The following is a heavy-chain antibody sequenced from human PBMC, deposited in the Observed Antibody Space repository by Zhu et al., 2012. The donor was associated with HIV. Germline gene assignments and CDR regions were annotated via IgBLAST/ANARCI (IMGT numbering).Heavy chain of an antibody. CDR1: GGSLRNYY. Sequence: QVQLQQSGPRLVKPSETLSLTCIVSGGSLRNYYWNWVRQSPGKGLEWIGYISTSGKIIYNPFLKSRATMSLDTSKNQLSLKVTSVTAADTAVYYCARDRLEATAPEVAFDIWGQGTVVTVSS. V-gene: IGHV4-4*09. J-gene: IGHJ3*02. D-gene: IGHD1-1*01. CDR3: ARDRLEATAPEVAFDI. CDR2: ISTSGKI.